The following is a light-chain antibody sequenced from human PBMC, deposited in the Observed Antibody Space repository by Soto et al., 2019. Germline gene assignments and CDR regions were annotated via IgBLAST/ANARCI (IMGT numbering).Light chain of an antibody. CDR1: QTISNY. V-gene: IGKV1-39*01. CDR2: AAS. CDR3: QQSYSTPPT. J-gene: IGKJ1*01. Sequence: DIQMTQSPSSLSASVGDRVPITCRASQTISNYLNWYQQKPGKAPNLLIYAASSLQSGVPSRFSGRGSGTDFTLTISSLQPEDFATFYCQQSYSTPPTFGQGTKVDIK.